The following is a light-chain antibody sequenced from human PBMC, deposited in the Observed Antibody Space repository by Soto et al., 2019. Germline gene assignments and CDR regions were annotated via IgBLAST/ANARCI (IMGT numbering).Light chain of an antibody. CDR2: RAS. J-gene: IGKJ2*01. V-gene: IGKV3-15*01. CDR1: QSVRXN. Sequence: EIVMTQSPGTLSXXPGXRAALSCRASQSVRXNLAWYQQKRGQPPRLLIYRASTRATGIPARFSGSGSGTDFTLTISSLQSEDFAVYYCQQYENWSFSFGQGTKVEI. CDR3: QQYENWSFS.